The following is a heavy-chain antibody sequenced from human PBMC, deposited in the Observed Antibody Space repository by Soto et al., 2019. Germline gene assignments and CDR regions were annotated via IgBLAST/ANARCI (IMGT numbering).Heavy chain of an antibody. V-gene: IGHV3-7*04. J-gene: IGHJ4*02. Sequence: AWGSLLVACASFVFTFSNYWMGWVRQAPGRGLEWVVNINQDGSHTYYVDSVNGRFTMSRDNAKSSLYLQMSNLRAEDTAVYCCARGSSVYESFGYAFHYWGQGSMVTVSS. D-gene: IGHD3-22*01. CDR3: ARGSSVYESFGYAFHY. CDR1: VFTFSNYW. CDR2: INQDGSHT.